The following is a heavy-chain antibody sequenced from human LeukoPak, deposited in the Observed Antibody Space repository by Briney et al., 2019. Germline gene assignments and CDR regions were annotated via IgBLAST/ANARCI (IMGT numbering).Heavy chain of an antibody. D-gene: IGHD4-17*01. CDR1: GYTFTSYY. Sequence: VSVKVSCKASGYTFTSYYMHWVRQAPGQGLEWMGIINPSGGSTSYAQKFQGRVTMTRDMSTSTVYMELSSLRSEDTAVYYCAREALERRLGVTTTINWFDPWGQGTLVTVSS. CDR3: AREALERRLGVTTTINWFDP. J-gene: IGHJ5*02. CDR2: INPSGGST. V-gene: IGHV1-46*01.